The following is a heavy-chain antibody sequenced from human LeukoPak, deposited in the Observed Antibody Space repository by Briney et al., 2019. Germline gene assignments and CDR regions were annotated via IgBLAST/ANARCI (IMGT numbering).Heavy chain of an antibody. D-gene: IGHD5-12*01. CDR3: AIPREGLRNLRAFDY. CDR2: IIHSRST. V-gene: IGHV4-34*12. Sequence: PSETLSLTCAVYGVSFSGYYWSWIRQPPGKGLEWIGEIIHSRSTNYNPSLKSRVTIAVETSKNQFTLQLSAVTAADTAFYYCAIPREGLRNLRAFDYWGQGTLVTVSS. CDR1: GVSFSGYY. J-gene: IGHJ4*02.